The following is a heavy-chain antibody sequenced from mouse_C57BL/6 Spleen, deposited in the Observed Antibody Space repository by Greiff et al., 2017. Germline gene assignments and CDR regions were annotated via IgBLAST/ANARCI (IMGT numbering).Heavy chain of an antibody. CDR1: GYTFTSYW. CDR2: IYPGSGST. Sequence: QVQLQQPGAELVKPGASVKMSCKASGYTFTSYWITWVKQRPGQGLGWIGDIYPGSGSTNYTEKFKGKATLTVDTSSSTAYMQLSRLTSEDSAVYYCARGEPAMDYWGQGTSVTVSS. V-gene: IGHV1-55*01. J-gene: IGHJ4*01. CDR3: ARGEPAMDY.